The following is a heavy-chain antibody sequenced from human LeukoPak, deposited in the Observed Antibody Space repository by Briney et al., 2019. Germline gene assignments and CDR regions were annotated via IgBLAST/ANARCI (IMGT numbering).Heavy chain of an antibody. CDR3: ARDHSDYGDYGSHWGYFDY. Sequence: GGSLRLSCAASGFTFSSYEMNWVRQAPGKGLEWVSYISSSGSTIYYADSVKGRFTISRDNAKNSLYLQMNSLRAEDTADYYCARDHSDYGDYGSHWGYFDYWGQGTLVTVSS. J-gene: IGHJ4*02. CDR1: GFTFSSYE. CDR2: ISSSGSTI. D-gene: IGHD4-17*01. V-gene: IGHV3-48*03.